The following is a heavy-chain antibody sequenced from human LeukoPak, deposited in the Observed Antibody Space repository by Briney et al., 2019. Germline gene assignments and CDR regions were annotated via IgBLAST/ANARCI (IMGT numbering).Heavy chain of an antibody. J-gene: IGHJ6*03. Sequence: SETLSLTCSVSGGSISSSNYYWSWIRQPAGTGLEWIGRIYTSESTNYNPSLKSRVTISVDTSKNQFSLKLSSVTAADTAVYYCARGGGMGHYYYYMDVWGKGTTVTISS. CDR2: IYTSEST. CDR3: ARGGGMGHYYYYMDV. D-gene: IGHD5-24*01. CDR1: GGSISSSNYY. V-gene: IGHV4-61*02.